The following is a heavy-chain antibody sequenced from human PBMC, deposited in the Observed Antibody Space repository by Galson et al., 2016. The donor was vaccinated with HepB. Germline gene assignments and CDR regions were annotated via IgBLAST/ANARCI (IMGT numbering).Heavy chain of an antibody. CDR3: AKWRWQQSEFDY. V-gene: IGHV3-23*01. CDR1: GFTFSTYA. J-gene: IGHJ4*02. Sequence: SLRLSCAASGFTFSTYAMGWIRQAPGKGLEWISNIHGRSDYMEYADPVRGRFTISRDNSKNTLYLQMNSLRVEDTAVHYCAKWRWQQSEFDYWGQGTLVTVSS. D-gene: IGHD5-24*01. CDR2: IHGRSDYM.